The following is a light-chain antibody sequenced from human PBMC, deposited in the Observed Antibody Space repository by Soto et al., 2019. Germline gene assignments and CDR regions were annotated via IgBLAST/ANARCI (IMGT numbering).Light chain of an antibody. J-gene: IGLJ2*01. CDR2: RND. Sequence: QSVLTQPPSASGTPGQRVTISCSGSSSNFGSNYIYWYQRVPGTAPTLLIYRNDQRPSEVPDRFSGSKSGTSASLAISGHRSEDEADFFCSGWDDSLGGLVFGGGTELTVL. CDR3: SGWDDSLGGLV. V-gene: IGLV1-47*01. CDR1: SSNFGSNY.